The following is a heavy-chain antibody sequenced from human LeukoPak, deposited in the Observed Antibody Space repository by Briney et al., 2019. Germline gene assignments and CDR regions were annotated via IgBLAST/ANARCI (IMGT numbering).Heavy chain of an antibody. Sequence: GGSLRLSCAASGFTFSSYSMNWVRQAPGKGLEWVSSISSSSSYIYYADSVKGRFTISRDNAKNSLYLQMNSLRAEDTAVYYCARKPWFGEPCCYFDYWGQGTLVTVSS. D-gene: IGHD3-10*01. CDR3: ARKPWFGEPCCYFDY. J-gene: IGHJ4*02. V-gene: IGHV3-21*01. CDR2: ISSSSSYI. CDR1: GFTFSSYS.